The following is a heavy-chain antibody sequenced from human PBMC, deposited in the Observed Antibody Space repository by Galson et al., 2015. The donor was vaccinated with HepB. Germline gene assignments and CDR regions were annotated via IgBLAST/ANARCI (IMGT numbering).Heavy chain of an antibody. CDR1: GITFSSYA. J-gene: IGHJ2*01. CDR3: ARDRVLRSLGYWYFDL. V-gene: IGHV3-33*08. D-gene: IGHD4-17*01. Sequence: SLRLSCAASGITFSSYAMSWVRQAPGKGLEWVAVIWYDGSNKYYADSVKGRFTISRDNFKKMVYLQMNSLRAEDTAVYYCARDRVLRSLGYWYFDLWGRGTLVTVSS. CDR2: IWYDGSNK.